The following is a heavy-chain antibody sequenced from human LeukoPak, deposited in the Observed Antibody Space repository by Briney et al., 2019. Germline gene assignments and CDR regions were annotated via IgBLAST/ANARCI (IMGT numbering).Heavy chain of an antibody. CDR2: INAGHGNT. CDR3: ARDQFYGDNPFDY. Sequence: ASVKVSCKASGYTFSSYAISWVRQGPGQRLGWMGWINAGHGNTKYSQKFQGRVTITRDTSATTAYMELSSLRSEDTAVYYCARDQFYGDNPFDYWGQGTLVTVSS. J-gene: IGHJ4*02. CDR1: GYTFSSYA. D-gene: IGHD4-17*01. V-gene: IGHV1-3*01.